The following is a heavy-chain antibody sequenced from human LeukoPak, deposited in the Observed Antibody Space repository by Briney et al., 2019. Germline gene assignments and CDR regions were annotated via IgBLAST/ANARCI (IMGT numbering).Heavy chain of an antibody. V-gene: IGHV3-30-3*01. CDR2: ISYDGSNK. CDR1: GFTFSSYA. J-gene: IGHJ3*02. CDR3: AKVGYCSSTSCYDAFDI. Sequence: GGSLRLSCAASGFTFSSYAMHWVRQAPGKGLEWVAVISYDGSNKYYADSVKGRFTISRDNSKNTLYLQMNSLRAEDTAVYYCAKVGYCSSTSCYDAFDIWGQGTMVTVSS. D-gene: IGHD2-2*01.